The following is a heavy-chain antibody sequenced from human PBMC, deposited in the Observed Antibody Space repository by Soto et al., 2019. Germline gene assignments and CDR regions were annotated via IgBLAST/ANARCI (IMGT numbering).Heavy chain of an antibody. V-gene: IGHV4-31*03. CDR1: GGSISSGGYY. D-gene: IGHD6-13*01. J-gene: IGHJ6*02. CDR2: IYYSGST. CDR3: ARDKAAGTHEDYYYYGMDV. Sequence: SETLSLTCTVSGGSISSGGYYWSWIRQHPGKGLEWIGYIYYSGSTYYNPSLKSRVTISVDTSKNQFSLKLSSVTAAGTAVYYCARDKAAGTHEDYYYYGMDVWGQGTTVTVSS.